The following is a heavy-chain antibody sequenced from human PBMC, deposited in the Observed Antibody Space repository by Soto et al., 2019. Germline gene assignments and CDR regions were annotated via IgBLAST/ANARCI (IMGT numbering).Heavy chain of an antibody. CDR1: GSTINLFY. CDR3: TRVGGDYGDYPNFDY. Sequence: AAATLSLTCTVSGSTINLFYWSWSRQPPGKGLEWIGYLYYTRSNKYNPSLKSRVTLSLGTSRNQLSLRWGSVTAVGTAVYYCTRVGGDYGDYPNFDYWGPGTLVTVS. V-gene: IGHV4-59*01. CDR2: LYYTRSN. D-gene: IGHD4-17*01. J-gene: IGHJ4*02.